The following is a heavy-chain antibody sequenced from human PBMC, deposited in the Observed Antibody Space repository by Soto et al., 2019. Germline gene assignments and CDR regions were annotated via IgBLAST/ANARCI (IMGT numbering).Heavy chain of an antibody. CDR3: ARERYQVLSDGMDV. Sequence: ASVKVSCKASGFTFSDYYMHWVREAPGQGLEWMGWLNPKSGGTTYAQKFQGRLTLSRDTSINTAYMELSRLSIDDTALYYCARERYQVLSDGMDVWGQGTTVAVSS. CDR2: LNPKSGGT. CDR1: GFTFSDYY. J-gene: IGHJ6*02. V-gene: IGHV1-2*02. D-gene: IGHD2-2*01.